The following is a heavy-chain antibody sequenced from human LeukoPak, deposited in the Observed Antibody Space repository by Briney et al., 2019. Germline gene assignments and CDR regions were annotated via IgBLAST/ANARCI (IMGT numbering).Heavy chain of an antibody. CDR2: IYYSGST. CDR1: GGSISSGGYY. D-gene: IGHD6-13*01. J-gene: IGHJ5*02. CDR3: ARDIPEQGFDP. Sequence: SETLSLTCTVSGGSISSGGYYWSWIRQHPGKGLEWIGYIYYSGSTYYNPSLKSRVTISVDTSKNQFSLKLSSVTAADTAVYYCARDIPEQGFDPWGQGTLVTVSS. V-gene: IGHV4-31*03.